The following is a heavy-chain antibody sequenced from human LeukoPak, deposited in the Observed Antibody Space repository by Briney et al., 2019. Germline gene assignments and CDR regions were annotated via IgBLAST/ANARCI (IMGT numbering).Heavy chain of an antibody. D-gene: IGHD2-15*01. CDR3: ARGGSRIVVVVAARKPHYFDY. J-gene: IGHJ4*02. CDR1: GGSFSGYY. CDR2: ISHSGST. Sequence: SETLSLTCAVYGGSFSGYYWSWIRQPPGKGLEWIGEISHSGSTNYNASRKSRVTISVDTSKNQFSLKLSSVTAADTAVYYCARGGSRIVVVVAARKPHYFDYWGQGTLVTVSS. V-gene: IGHV4-34*01.